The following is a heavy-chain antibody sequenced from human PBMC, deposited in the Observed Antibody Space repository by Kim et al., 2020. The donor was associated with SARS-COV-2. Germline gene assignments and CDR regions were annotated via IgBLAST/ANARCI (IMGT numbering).Heavy chain of an antibody. CDR3: ARASYDSSGYWRRAEYFQH. V-gene: IGHV4-34*01. D-gene: IGHD3-22*01. CDR2: INHSGST. J-gene: IGHJ1*01. Sequence: SETLSLTCAVYGGSFSGYYWSWIRQPPGKGLEWIGEINHSGSTNYNPSLKSRVTISVDTSKNQFSLKLSSVTAADTAVYYCARASYDSSGYWRRAEYFQHWGQGTLVTVSS. CDR1: GGSFSGYY.